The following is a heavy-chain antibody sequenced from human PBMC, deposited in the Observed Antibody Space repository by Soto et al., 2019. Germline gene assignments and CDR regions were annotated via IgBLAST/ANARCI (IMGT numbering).Heavy chain of an antibody. CDR3: AKDTNSGSYNY. D-gene: IGHD1-26*01. Sequence: GGSLRLSCAASGFTFSSYAMSWVRQAPGKGLEWVSAISGSGGSTYYADSVKGRLTISRDNSKNTLYLQMNSLRAEDTAVYYCAKDTNSGSYNYWGQGTLVTVSS. CDR2: ISGSGGST. CDR1: GFTFSSYA. J-gene: IGHJ4*02. V-gene: IGHV3-23*01.